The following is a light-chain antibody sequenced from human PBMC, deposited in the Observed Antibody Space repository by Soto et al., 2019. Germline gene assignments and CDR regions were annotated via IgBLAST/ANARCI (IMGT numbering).Light chain of an antibody. J-gene: IGKJ1*01. CDR1: LSLLHRSGYNY. CDR3: IQYLRYPWT. Sequence: DFAMTQSTLSVPVTAGEPASFSCRSSLSLLHRSGYNYLAWYLQKPGQSPQLLIYLGSTLACGVPYSFSGSESGTEFTLTISRVEAEDVGTYYCIQYLRYPWTFGQGTKVDI. CDR2: LGS. V-gene: IGKV2-28*01.